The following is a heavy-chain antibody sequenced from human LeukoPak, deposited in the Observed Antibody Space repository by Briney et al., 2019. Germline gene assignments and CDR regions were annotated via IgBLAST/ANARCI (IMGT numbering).Heavy chain of an antibody. Sequence: PGGSLRLSCAASGFTLSSYAMSWVRQAPGKGLEWVSAISGSGGSTYYADSVKGRFTISRDNSKNTLYLQMNSLRAEDTAVYYCAKEAMVRGVIITSSPLPFDYWGQGTLVTVSS. J-gene: IGHJ4*02. D-gene: IGHD3-10*01. CDR2: ISGSGGST. CDR3: AKEAMVRGVIITSSPLPFDY. CDR1: GFTLSSYA. V-gene: IGHV3-23*01.